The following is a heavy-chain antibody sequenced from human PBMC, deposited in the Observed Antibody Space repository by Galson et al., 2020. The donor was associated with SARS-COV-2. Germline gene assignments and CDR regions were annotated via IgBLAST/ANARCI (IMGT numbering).Heavy chain of an antibody. Sequence: ASVKVSCQVSGYTLTELSMHWARQTPGKGLDWMGGLDPEDGETIYAQKFQGRVTMSEDTSTDTAYMELSSLRSEDTAVYYRATFLAYCGGDCYYSLDYWGQGTLVTVSS. D-gene: IGHD2-21*02. J-gene: IGHJ4*02. V-gene: IGHV1-24*01. CDR3: ATFLAYCGGDCYYSLDY. CDR2: LDPEDGET. CDR1: GYTLTELS.